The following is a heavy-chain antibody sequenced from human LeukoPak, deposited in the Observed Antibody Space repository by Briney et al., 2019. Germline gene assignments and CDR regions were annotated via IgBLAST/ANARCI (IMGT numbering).Heavy chain of an antibody. D-gene: IGHD3-22*01. J-gene: IGHJ5*02. V-gene: IGHV4-30-4*01. CDR3: PRPYYYDSRIDP. CDR2: MYYSGST. Sequence: SQTLSLTCTVSGGSISSGDYYWSWIRQPPGEGLEWIAYMYYSGSTYYNPSLKSRVTMSADTSKNQLSLKLSSVTAADTAVYYCPRPYYYDSRIDPWGQGILVTVSS. CDR1: GGSISSGDYY.